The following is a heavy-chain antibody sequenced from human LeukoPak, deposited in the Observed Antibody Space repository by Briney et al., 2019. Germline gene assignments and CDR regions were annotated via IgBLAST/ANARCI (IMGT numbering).Heavy chain of an antibody. Sequence: ASVKVSCKVSGYTLTELSMHWVRQAPGKGLEWMGGFDPEDGETIYAQKFQGRVTMTEDTSTDTAYMELSSLRSEDTAVYYCARGKDPSPSFYYYDSSGYTYYFDYWGQGTLVTVSS. CDR2: FDPEDGET. CDR1: GYTLTELS. V-gene: IGHV1-24*01. D-gene: IGHD3-22*01. J-gene: IGHJ4*02. CDR3: ARGKDPSPSFYYYDSSGYTYYFDY.